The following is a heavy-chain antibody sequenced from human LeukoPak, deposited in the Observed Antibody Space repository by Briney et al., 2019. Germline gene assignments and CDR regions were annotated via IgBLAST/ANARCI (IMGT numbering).Heavy chain of an antibody. Sequence: GGSLRLSGAASGFTFSDYYMSWIRQAPGKGLEWVSYISSSGSTIYYADSVKGRFTISRDNAKNSLYLQMNSLRAEDTAVYYCARVMIGDSSGWAYYYYYMDVWGKGTTVTIFS. CDR2: ISSSGSTI. CDR1: GFTFSDYY. CDR3: ARVMIGDSSGWAYYYYYMDV. V-gene: IGHV3-11*01. D-gene: IGHD3-22*01. J-gene: IGHJ6*03.